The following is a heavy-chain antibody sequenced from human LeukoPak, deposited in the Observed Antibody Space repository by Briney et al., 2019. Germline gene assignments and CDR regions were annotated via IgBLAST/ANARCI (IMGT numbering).Heavy chain of an antibody. D-gene: IGHD3-10*01. CDR2: ISGSTGSGTSGIT. J-gene: IGHJ1*01. CDR1: GYSFRNYA. CDR3: AIDGNNCYSSGSYPQH. Sequence: GGSLRLSCGVSGYSFRNYAMSWVRKAPGKGLEWVSSISGSTGSGTSGITYYSASVNDRFTISTDNSKNTLYLQMNTLRAEDTAVYYCAIDGNNCYSSGSYPQHGAQGTLVTVSS. V-gene: IGHV3-23*01.